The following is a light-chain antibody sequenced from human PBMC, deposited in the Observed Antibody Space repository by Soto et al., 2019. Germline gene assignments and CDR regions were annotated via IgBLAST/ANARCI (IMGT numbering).Light chain of an antibody. CDR2: DAS. CDR1: QSVSSY. V-gene: IGKV3-11*01. J-gene: IGKJ4*01. Sequence: EIVLTQSPATLSLSPGERATLSCRASQSVSSYLAWYQQKAGQAPRLLIYDASNRATGIPARFSGSGSGTDFTLTISSLEPEDFAVSYCQQRSNWPFTFGGGTKVEIK. CDR3: QQRSNWPFT.